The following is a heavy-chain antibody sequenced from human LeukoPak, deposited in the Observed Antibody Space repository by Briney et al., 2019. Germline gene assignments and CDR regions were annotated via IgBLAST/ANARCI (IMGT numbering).Heavy chain of an antibody. Sequence: SETLSLTCTLSGDSISRYYWAWIRRPPGNGLEWIGYSGSSKYNPTLKSRVAISIDTARSQVALTLTSVTAADTAVYYCARARRHYYGSGRNVTPWPDGRDVWGRGTTVTVS. CDR2: SGSS. J-gene: IGHJ6*02. D-gene: IGHD3-10*01. CDR1: GDSISRYY. V-gene: IGHV4-59*01. CDR3: ARARRHYYGSGRNVTPWPDGRDV.